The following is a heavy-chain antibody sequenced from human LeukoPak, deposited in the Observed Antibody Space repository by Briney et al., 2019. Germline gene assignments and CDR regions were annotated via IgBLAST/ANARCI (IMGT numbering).Heavy chain of an antibody. CDR1: GYTFTSYG. J-gene: IGHJ4*02. V-gene: IGHV1-18*01. CDR3: ARPLYYDSTGYHQYYFDH. D-gene: IGHD3-22*01. CDR2: ISAYNGNT. Sequence: ASVKVSCKASGYTFTSYGISWVLQAPGQGLEWMGWISAYNGNTNYAQNLQGRVTMTTETSTSTAYMDLRSLRSDDTAVYYCARPLYYDSTGYHQYYFDHWGQGTLVTVSS.